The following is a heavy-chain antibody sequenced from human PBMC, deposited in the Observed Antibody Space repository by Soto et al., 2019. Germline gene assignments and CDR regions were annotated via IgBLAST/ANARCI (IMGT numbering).Heavy chain of an antibody. CDR2: ISYDGSNK. CDR1: GFTFSSYG. V-gene: IGHV3-30*18. Sequence: PGGSLRLSCAASGFTFSSYGMHWVRQAPGKGLEWVAVISYDGSNKYYADSVKGRFTISRDNSKNTLYLQMNSLRAEDTAVYYCAKDRRRATTSGYYYYYGMDVWGQGTTVTVSS. D-gene: IGHD1-26*01. CDR3: AKDRRRATTSGYYYYYGMDV. J-gene: IGHJ6*02.